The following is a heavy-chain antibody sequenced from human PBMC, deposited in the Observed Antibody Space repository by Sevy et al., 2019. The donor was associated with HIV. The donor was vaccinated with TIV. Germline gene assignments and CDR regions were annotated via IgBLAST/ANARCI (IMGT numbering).Heavy chain of an antibody. V-gene: IGHV3-33*05. D-gene: IGHD3-22*01. CDR1: RFTFSNYG. J-gene: IGHJ4*02. CDR2: ITYDGSNK. Sequence: GGSLRLSCAVSRFTFSNYGMHWVRQAPGKGLEWVALITYDGSNKHYADSVKGRFTISRDNVKNTLFLDMNSLRAEDTAIYYCAKDARTYYQKDYFDFWGQGTLVTVSS. CDR3: AKDARTYYQKDYFDF.